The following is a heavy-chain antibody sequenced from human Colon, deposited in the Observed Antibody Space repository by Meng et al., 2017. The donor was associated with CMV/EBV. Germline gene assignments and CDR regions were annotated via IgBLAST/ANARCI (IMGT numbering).Heavy chain of an antibody. D-gene: IGHD6-13*01. CDR1: GDSISSYY. Sequence: PETLSLTCTVSGDSISSYYWSWIRQPPGKGLEWIGYIHYSGSSNYNPSLKSRVTMSVDTSKNQFSLKVTSVTAADTAVYYCARESRGSWYDNWFDPWGQGTLVTVSS. V-gene: IGHV4-59*01. CDR3: ARESRGSWYDNWFDP. CDR2: IHYSGSS. J-gene: IGHJ5*02.